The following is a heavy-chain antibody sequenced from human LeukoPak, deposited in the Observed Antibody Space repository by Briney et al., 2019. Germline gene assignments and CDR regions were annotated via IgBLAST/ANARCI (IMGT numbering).Heavy chain of an antibody. J-gene: IGHJ6*02. CDR3: AREGYCTGGSCYSPSPGGMDV. V-gene: IGHV3-48*01. CDR2: ISSSSSTI. Sequence: GGSLRLSCAVSGFTLSSYSMNWVRQAPGKGLEWVSYISSSSSTICYADSVKGRFTVSRDNAKNSLYLQMNSLRVEDTAVYYCAREGYCTGGSCYSPSPGGMDVWGQGTTVTVSS. D-gene: IGHD2-15*01. CDR1: GFTLSSYS.